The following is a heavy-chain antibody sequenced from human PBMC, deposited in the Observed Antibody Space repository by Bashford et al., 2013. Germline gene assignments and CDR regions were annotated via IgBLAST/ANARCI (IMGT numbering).Heavy chain of an antibody. CDR2: ISYSGST. Sequence: SSETLSLTCTVSGVSISGYYWSWVRQPPGKGLEWIGYISYSGSTSYNPSLKSRVTISVDTSKNQFSLKLSSVTAADTAVYYCARAGIAVAGFYWYFDLVGPWHPGHRLL. V-gene: IGHV4-59*12. D-gene: IGHD6-19*01. CDR3: ARAGIAVAGFYWYFDL. J-gene: IGHJ2*01. CDR1: GVSISGYY.